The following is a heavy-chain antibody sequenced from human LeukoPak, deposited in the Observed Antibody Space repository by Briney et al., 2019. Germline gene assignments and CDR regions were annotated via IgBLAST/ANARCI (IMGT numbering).Heavy chain of an antibody. Sequence: SVKVSCKASGGTFSSYAISWVRQAPGQGLEWMGRIIPIFGIANYAQKFQGRVTITADKPTSTAYMELSSLRSEDTAVYYCAREASGSNYDFWSGYSEWFDPWGQGTLVTVSS. CDR1: GGTFSSYA. V-gene: IGHV1-69*04. J-gene: IGHJ5*02. CDR2: IIPIFGIA. CDR3: AREASGSNYDFWSGYSEWFDP. D-gene: IGHD3-3*01.